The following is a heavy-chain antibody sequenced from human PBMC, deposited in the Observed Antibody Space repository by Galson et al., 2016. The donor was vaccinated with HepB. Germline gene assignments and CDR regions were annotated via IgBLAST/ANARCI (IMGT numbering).Heavy chain of an antibody. V-gene: IGHV4-61*05. D-gene: IGHD3-16*01. CDR2: IFHSGTT. J-gene: IGHJ6*02. Sequence: ETLSLTCSVSGGSISGSTYHWAWIRQPPGKGLETIGYIFHSGTTNYNPSLKSRVTISQDKSKNQFSLSLSSVTLADTAVYYCARMSGEWRTMPHPLYFYNGMDVWGQGTTVTVSS. CDR3: ARMSGEWRTMPHPLYFYNGMDV. CDR1: GGSISGSTYH.